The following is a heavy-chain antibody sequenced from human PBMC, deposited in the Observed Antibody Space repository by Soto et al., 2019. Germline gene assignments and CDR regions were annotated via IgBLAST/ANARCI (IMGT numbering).Heavy chain of an antibody. CDR1: GGSISSSSYY. D-gene: IGHD2-2*02. CDR2: IYYSGST. CDR3: ASRYCSSTSCDKSLDAFDI. Sequence: QLQLQESGPGLVKPSETLSLTCTVSGGSISSSSYYWGWIRQPPGKGLEWIGSIYYSGSTYYNPSLKSRVTLSVDTSKNQFSLKLSSVTAADTAVYYCASRYCSSTSCDKSLDAFDIWGQGTMVTVSS. V-gene: IGHV4-39*01. J-gene: IGHJ3*02.